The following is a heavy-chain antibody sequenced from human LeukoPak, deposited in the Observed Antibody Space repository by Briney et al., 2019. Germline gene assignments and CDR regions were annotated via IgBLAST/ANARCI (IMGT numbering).Heavy chain of an antibody. J-gene: IGHJ4*02. CDR1: GGSISSHY. CDR3: ARDVSVTTGIDY. D-gene: IGHD4-11*01. Sequence: SETLSLTGTVSGGSISSHYWSWIRQPPGKGLGWIGYIYYSGSTNYNPSLKSRVTISVDTAKNQFSLKLSSVTAADTAVYYCARDVSVTTGIDYWGQGTLVTVSS. V-gene: IGHV4-59*11. CDR2: IYYSGST.